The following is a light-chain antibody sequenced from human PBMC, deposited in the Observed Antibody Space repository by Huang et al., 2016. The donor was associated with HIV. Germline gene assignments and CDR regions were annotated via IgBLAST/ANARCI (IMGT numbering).Light chain of an antibody. Sequence: ETVLTQSPGILSLSPGERATLSCRASQRVSTDYLAWYQQKPGQAPRLLIHGATVRATGIPDRFSGRGAGTDFTLTINRLEPEDFALYDCQQYGNSPLTFGGGTEVEIK. CDR1: QRVSTDY. J-gene: IGKJ4*01. V-gene: IGKV3-20*01. CDR3: QQYGNSPLT. CDR2: GAT.